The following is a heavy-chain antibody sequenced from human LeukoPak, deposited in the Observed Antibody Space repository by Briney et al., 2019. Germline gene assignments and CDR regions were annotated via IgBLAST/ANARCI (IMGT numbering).Heavy chain of an antibody. CDR1: GGSFSGYY. V-gene: IGHV4-34*01. CDR3: ARGWGGFDY. J-gene: IGHJ4*02. Sequence: SETLSLTCAVYGGSFSGYYWSWIRQPPGKGLEWIGEINHSGSTNYNPSLKSRVTISVDTSKNQLSLKLSSVTAADTAVYYCARGWGGFDYWGQGTLVTVSS. D-gene: IGHD3-16*01. CDR2: INHSGST.